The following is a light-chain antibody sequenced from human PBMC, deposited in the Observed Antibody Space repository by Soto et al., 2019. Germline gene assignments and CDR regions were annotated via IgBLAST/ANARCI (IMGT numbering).Light chain of an antibody. Sequence: QSVLTQPASVSGSPGQSITISCTGTSSDVVNDLLVSWYQQQPGKAPKLMIYEVSNRPSGVSNRFSGSKSGNTASLTISGLQAEDEADYYCSSYTSSSTPYVFGTGTKLTVL. V-gene: IGLV2-14*02. J-gene: IGLJ1*01. CDR1: SSDVVNDLL. CDR2: EVS. CDR3: SSYTSSSTPYV.